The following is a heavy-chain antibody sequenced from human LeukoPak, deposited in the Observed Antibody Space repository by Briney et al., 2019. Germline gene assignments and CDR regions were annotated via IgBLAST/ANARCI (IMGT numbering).Heavy chain of an antibody. J-gene: IGHJ4*02. D-gene: IGHD5-18*01. CDR2: INTDGSST. CDR3: ARVGGYSYGYTGRGFDY. Sequence: PGGSLRLSCAASGFTFSSYWMHWVRQAPGKGLVWVSRINTDGSSTSYADSVKGRFTISRDNSKNTLYLQMNSLRAEDTAVYYCARVGGYSYGYTGRGFDYWGQGTLVTVSS. V-gene: IGHV3-74*01. CDR1: GFTFSSYW.